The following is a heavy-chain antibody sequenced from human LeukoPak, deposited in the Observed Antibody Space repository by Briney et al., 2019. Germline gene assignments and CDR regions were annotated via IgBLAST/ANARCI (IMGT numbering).Heavy chain of an antibody. CDR2: ISSSSSTT. V-gene: IGHV3-48*04. D-gene: IGHD3-10*01. J-gene: IGHJ5*02. CDR1: GFTFSSYS. Sequence: PGGSLRLSCAASGFTFSSYSMNWVRQAPGKGLEWVSYISSSSSTTFYADSVKGRFTISRDTAKNTLYLQMNSLGAEDTAVYYCARGASGLGRSNWFDPWGQGTLVTVSS. CDR3: ARGASGLGRSNWFDP.